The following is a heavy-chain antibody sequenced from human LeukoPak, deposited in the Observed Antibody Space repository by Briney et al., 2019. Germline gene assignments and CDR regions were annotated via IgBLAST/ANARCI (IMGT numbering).Heavy chain of an antibody. CDR1: GGTFSSYA. CDR2: IIPIFGTA. D-gene: IGHD3-3*01. CDR3: ATGYYDFWSGYYNWFDP. Sequence: ASVKVSCKASGGTFSSYAISWVRQAPGQGLEWMGGIIPIFGTANYAQKFQGRVTITADKSTSTAYMELSSLRSEDTAVYYCATGYYDFWSGYYNWFDPWGQGTLVTVSS. J-gene: IGHJ5*02. V-gene: IGHV1-69*06.